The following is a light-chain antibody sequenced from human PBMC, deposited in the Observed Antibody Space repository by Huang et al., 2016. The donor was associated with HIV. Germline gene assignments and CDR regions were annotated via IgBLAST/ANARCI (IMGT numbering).Light chain of an antibody. CDR3: QQTYSAPPYT. CDR2: AAS. V-gene: IGKV1-39*01. CDR1: QNIGTY. Sequence: DIQMTQSPSSLSASVGDRVPITCRASQNIGTYLNWYQQKPGKAPSLLIYAASSLQSGVPSRFGGGGSGAEFTLTISSLQPEDFATYYCQQTYSAPPYTFAQGTKLEIK. J-gene: IGKJ2*01.